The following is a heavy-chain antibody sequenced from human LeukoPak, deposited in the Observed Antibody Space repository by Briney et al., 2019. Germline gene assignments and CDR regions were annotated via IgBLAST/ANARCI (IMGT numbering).Heavy chain of an antibody. CDR2: IKNDGSEK. J-gene: IGHJ6*02. Sequence: GGSLRLSCAASGFTFSSYWMMWVRQAPGKGLEWVATIKNDGSEKYHVDSVKGRFSISRDNAKNSLYLQLNSLRVEDTAVYHCGRYEMDVWGQGTTVTVSS. CDR1: GFTFSSYW. D-gene: IGHD3-3*01. V-gene: IGHV3-7*01. CDR3: GRYEMDV.